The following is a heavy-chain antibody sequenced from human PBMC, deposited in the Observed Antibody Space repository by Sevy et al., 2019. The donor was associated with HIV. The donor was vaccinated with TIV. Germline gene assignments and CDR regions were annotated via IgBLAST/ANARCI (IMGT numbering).Heavy chain of an antibody. CDR1: GFTFDDYA. CDR2: ISWNSGSI. J-gene: IGHJ6*02. CDR3: AKDGGLGYCICGSCYSEGSS. Sequence: GGYLRLSCAASGFTFDDYAMHWVRQAPGKGLEWVSGISWNSGSIGYADSVKGRFTISRDNAKNSLYLQMNSLRAEDTALYYRAKDGGLGYCICGSCYSEGSSWGQGTTVTVSS. V-gene: IGHV3-9*01. D-gene: IGHD2-15*01.